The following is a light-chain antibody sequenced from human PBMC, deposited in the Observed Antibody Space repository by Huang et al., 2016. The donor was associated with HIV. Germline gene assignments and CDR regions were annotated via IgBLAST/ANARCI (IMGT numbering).Light chain of an antibody. J-gene: IGKJ1*01. CDR3: QQYDSSPWT. Sequence: EIVLTQYPGTLSLSPGERATLSCRASQSVSSSYLAWYQQKHGQAPRRLFDGGSSRAIGLPDRFSGSGSGTDFTLTISRLEPEDFAVYYCQQYDSSPWTLGQGTKVEIK. V-gene: IGKV3-20*01. CDR1: QSVSSSY. CDR2: GGS.